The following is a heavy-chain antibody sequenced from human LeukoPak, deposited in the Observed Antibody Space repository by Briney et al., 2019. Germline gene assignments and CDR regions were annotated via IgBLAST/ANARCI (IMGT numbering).Heavy chain of an antibody. V-gene: IGHV3-11*04. D-gene: IGHD3-16*01. J-gene: IGHJ3*02. CDR2: ISSSGSTI. Sequence: PGGSLRLSCAASGFTFSDNYMNWVRQAPGKGLEWVSYISSSGSTIYYADSVKGRFTISRDNAKNSLYLQMNSLRAEDTAVYYCARDPGSLGEKAFDIWGQGTMVTVSS. CDR1: GFTFSDNY. CDR3: ARDPGSLGEKAFDI.